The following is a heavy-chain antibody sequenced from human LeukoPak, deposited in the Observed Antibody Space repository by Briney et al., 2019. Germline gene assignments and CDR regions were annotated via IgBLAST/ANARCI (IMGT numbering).Heavy chain of an antibody. D-gene: IGHD3-10*01. V-gene: IGHV3-7*01. J-gene: IGHJ4*02. CDR3: ARDRYYDSGSYFDY. CDR1: GFTFSSYW. CDR2: IKQDGSEK. Sequence: PGGSLRLSCAASGFTFSSYWMSWVRQAPGKGLEWVANIKQDGSEKYYVDSVKGRFTISRDNAKNSLYLQMNSLRAEDTAVYYCARDRYYDSGSYFDYWGQGTLVTVSS.